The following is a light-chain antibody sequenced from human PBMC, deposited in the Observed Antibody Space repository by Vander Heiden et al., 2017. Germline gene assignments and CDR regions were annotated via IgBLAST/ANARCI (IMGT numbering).Light chain of an antibody. J-gene: IGKJ1*01. V-gene: IGKV1-5*03. CDR2: KAS. CDR1: QSISSW. CDR3: QQYNRMGT. Sequence: DIQMTQSPSTLSASVGDRVTITCRASQSISSWLAWYQQKPGKAPKLLIYKASSLESEVPSRFSGSGSGTEFTLTISSLQPDDFATYYCQQYNRMGTFGQGTKVEIK.